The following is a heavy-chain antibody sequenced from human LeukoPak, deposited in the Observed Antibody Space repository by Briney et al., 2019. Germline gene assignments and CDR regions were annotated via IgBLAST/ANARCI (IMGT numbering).Heavy chain of an antibody. CDR2: ISGDSRYI. Sequence: GGSLRLSCAASGFTFSDYSLNWVRQAPGKGLEWVSCISGDSRYIYYADSLKGRSTISRDNAQNSLYLHMNNLRAEDTAVYYCARGPFSSSWSEFDYSGQGTLVTVSS. V-gene: IGHV3-21*06. CDR1: GFTFSDYS. CDR3: ARGPFSSSWSEFDY. D-gene: IGHD6-13*01. J-gene: IGHJ4*02.